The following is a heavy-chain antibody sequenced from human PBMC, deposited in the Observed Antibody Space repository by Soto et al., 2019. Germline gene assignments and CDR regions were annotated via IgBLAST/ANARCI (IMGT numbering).Heavy chain of an antibody. J-gene: IGHJ5*01. Sequence: SETLSLTCTVSGGSITSSSYYWGWIRQPPGKGLEWIGSIYYSGSTYYNPSLKSRVTISVDTSKNQFSLKLSSVTAADTAVYYCATQEVGGSYVYTFDSWGQGSLVTVSS. CDR1: GGSITSSSYY. CDR2: IYYSGST. CDR3: ATQEVGGSYVYTFDS. D-gene: IGHD1-26*01. V-gene: IGHV4-39*01.